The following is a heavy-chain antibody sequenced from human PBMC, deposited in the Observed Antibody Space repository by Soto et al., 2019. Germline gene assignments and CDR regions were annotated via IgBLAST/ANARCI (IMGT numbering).Heavy chain of an antibody. V-gene: IGHV1-18*01. CDR1: GYTFTSYG. Sequence: ASVKVSCKASGYTFTSYGISWVRQAPGQGLERMGWISAYNGNTNYAQKLQGRVTMTTDTSTSTAYMELRSLRSDDTAVYYCASDRQMVTFGGLIEGFDYWGNGTLVIV. J-gene: IGHJ4*01. D-gene: IGHD3-16*01. CDR2: ISAYNGNT. CDR3: ASDRQMVTFGGLIEGFDY.